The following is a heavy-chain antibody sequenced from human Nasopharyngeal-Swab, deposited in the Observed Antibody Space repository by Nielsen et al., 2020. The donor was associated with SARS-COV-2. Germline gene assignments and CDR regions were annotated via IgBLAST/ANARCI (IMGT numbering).Heavy chain of an antibody. CDR1: GYSFTSYG. CDR3: ARVSPLPYSSSWYYFDY. CDR2: ISAYNGNT. D-gene: IGHD6-13*01. V-gene: IGHV1-18*01. Sequence: ASVKVSCKASGYSFTSYGISWVRQAPGQGLEWMGWISAYNGNTNYAQKLQGRVTLTTDTSTSTAYMELRSLRSEDTAVYYCARVSPLPYSSSWYYFDYWGQGALVTVSS. J-gene: IGHJ4*02.